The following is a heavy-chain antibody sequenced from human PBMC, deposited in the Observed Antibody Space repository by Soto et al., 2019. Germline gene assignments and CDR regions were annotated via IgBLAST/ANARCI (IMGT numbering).Heavy chain of an antibody. CDR3: IWFGERITGNYYGMDV. CDR1: GFTFSSYA. Sequence: GGSLRLSCAASGFTFSSYAMHWVRQAPGKGLEWVAVISYDGSNKYYADSVKGRFTISRDNSKNTLYLQMNSLRAEDTAVYYCIWFGERITGNYYGMDVWGQGTTVTVSS. J-gene: IGHJ6*02. CDR2: ISYDGSNK. D-gene: IGHD3-10*01. V-gene: IGHV3-30-3*01.